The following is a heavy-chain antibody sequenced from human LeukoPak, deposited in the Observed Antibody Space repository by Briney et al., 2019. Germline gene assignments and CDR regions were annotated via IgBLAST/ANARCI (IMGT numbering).Heavy chain of an antibody. CDR3: ARYYFWTGSYFFYH. CDR1: GFTFTTHW. V-gene: IGHV5-51*01. J-gene: IGHJ4*02. Sequence: GESLKISCKTSGFTFTTHWIAWVRQMPGEGLELMGIIFPGDSDTNYSPSFQGQVPLSADKSSNTAYLQWSSLKASDTVMYYCARYYFWTGSYFFYHWGQGTLVTVSS. CDR2: IFPGDSDT. D-gene: IGHD3/OR15-3a*01.